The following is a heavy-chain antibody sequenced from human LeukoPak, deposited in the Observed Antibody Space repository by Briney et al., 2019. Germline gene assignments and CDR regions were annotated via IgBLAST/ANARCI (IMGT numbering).Heavy chain of an antibody. J-gene: IGHJ4*02. CDR3: ARDWGSGWPYYFDY. V-gene: IGHV1-69*04. CDR2: IIPNLGIA. D-gene: IGHD6-19*01. CDR1: GGTFSSYA. Sequence: GASVKVSCKGSGGTFSSYAISWVRQAPGQGLEWMGRIIPNLGIANYAQKFQGRVTITADKSTSTACMELSSLRSEDTAVYYCARDWGSGWPYYFDYWGQGTLVTVSS.